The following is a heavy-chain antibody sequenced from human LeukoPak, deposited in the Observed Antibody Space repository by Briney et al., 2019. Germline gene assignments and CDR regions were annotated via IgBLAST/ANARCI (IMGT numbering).Heavy chain of an antibody. CDR2: ISSSSSYI. J-gene: IGHJ4*02. Sequence: GGSLRLSCAASGFTFSSYSMNWVRQAPGKGLEWVSPISSSSSYIYYADSVKGRFTISRDNAKNSLSLQMNSLRAEDTAVYYCARRDHGDYGEEYWGQGTLVTVSS. V-gene: IGHV3-21*06. D-gene: IGHD4-17*01. CDR3: ARRDHGDYGEEY. CDR1: GFTFSSYS.